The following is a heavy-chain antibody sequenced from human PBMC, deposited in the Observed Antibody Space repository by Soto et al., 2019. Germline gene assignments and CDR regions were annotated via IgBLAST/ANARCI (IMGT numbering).Heavy chain of an antibody. Sequence: SETLSLTCTVSGGSISSYYWSWIRQPPGKGLEWIGYIYYSGSTNYNPSLKSRVTISVDTSKNQFSLKLSSVTAADTAVYYCARSKIGAAMLGFFDYWGQGTLVTV. J-gene: IGHJ4*02. V-gene: IGHV4-59*08. CDR1: GGSISSYY. CDR3: ARSKIGAAMLGFFDY. CDR2: IYYSGST. D-gene: IGHD2-2*01.